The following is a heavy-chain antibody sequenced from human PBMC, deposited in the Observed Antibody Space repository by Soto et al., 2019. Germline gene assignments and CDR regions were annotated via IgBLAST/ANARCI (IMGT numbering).Heavy chain of an antibody. D-gene: IGHD2-2*01. CDR3: AGESCGTSSCSMETKYFGMDV. J-gene: IGHJ6*02. CDR1: RGSLSGYY. V-gene: IGHV4-34*01. Sequence: SETLSLTCAVYRGSLSGYYWSWIRQSPGEGLEWIGEIHHSGSTNYNPSLKGRVTISADTSKNRLSLKLSSVTAADTAVYYCAGESCGTSSCSMETKYFGMDVWGQGTTVTVSS. CDR2: IHHSGST.